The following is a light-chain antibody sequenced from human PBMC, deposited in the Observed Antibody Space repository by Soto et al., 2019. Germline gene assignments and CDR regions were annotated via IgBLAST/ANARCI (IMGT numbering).Light chain of an antibody. V-gene: IGKV1-5*03. Sequence: DIQMTQSPSTLSASVGDRVTITCRASQSISSWLAWYQQKPGKAPKLLIYKASSLESGVPSRFSGSGSGTEFTITISSLQPDDFATYYCQQSLTFGGGTKVEIK. CDR3: QQSLT. J-gene: IGKJ4*01. CDR1: QSISSW. CDR2: KAS.